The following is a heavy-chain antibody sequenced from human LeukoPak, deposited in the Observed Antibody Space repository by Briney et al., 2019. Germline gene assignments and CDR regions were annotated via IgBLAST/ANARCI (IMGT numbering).Heavy chain of an antibody. V-gene: IGHV3-48*03. Sequence: PGGSLRLSCAASGFTFSSYEMNWVRQAPGKGLEWVSYISSSGSTIYYADSVKGRFTISRDNAKSSLYLQMNSLRAEDTGVYYCARGLRDYYGSGTDYYYYYMDVWGKGTTVTISS. D-gene: IGHD3-10*01. CDR2: ISSSGSTI. CDR1: GFTFSSYE. J-gene: IGHJ6*03. CDR3: ARGLRDYYGSGTDYYYYYMDV.